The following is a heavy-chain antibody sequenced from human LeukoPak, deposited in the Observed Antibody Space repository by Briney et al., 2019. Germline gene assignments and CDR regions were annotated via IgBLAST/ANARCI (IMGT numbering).Heavy chain of an antibody. Sequence: GGSLRLSCAASGFTFSSYSMNWVRQAPGKGLEWVSSISSSSSYIYYADSVKGRFTISRDNSKNTLYLQMNSLRAEDTAVYYCASIAVAGTGFDYWSQGTLVTVSS. CDR2: ISSSSSYI. CDR1: GFTFSSYS. J-gene: IGHJ4*02. D-gene: IGHD6-19*01. CDR3: ASIAVAGTGFDY. V-gene: IGHV3-21*01.